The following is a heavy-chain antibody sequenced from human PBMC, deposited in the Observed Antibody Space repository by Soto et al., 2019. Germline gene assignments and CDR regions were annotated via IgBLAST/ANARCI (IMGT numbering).Heavy chain of an antibody. CDR3: ARDLTY. CDR1: LGAIKIPNW. Sequence: SETLSLTCIFSLGAIKIPNWWTWVRQTPGKGLEWIGEIYHTGNTNYNPSLRSRATISVEMSKRQSSLNVTSVTAADTAIYYCARDLTYWGQGTMVTVSS. CDR2: IYHTGNT. J-gene: IGHJ4*02. V-gene: IGHV4-4*02.